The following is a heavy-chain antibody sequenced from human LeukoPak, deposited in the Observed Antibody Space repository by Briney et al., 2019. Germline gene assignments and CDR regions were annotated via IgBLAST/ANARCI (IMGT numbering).Heavy chain of an antibody. CDR3: ARHGSGVVAFSYNWFDP. Sequence: GESLKISCQGSGYSFTNYWIGWVRQMPGKGLEWMGIMYPGDSEIRYSPSFQSQVTISADKSISTAYLQWSSLKASDTAMYYCARHGSGVVAFSYNWFDPWGQGTLVTVSS. CDR2: MYPGDSEI. V-gene: IGHV5-51*01. CDR1: GYSFTNYW. D-gene: IGHD3-3*01. J-gene: IGHJ5*02.